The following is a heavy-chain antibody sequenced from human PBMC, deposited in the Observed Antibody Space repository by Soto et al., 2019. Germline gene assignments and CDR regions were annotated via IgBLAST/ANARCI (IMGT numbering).Heavy chain of an antibody. V-gene: IGHV1-8*01. CDR2: MSPNSENK. J-gene: IGHJ5*01. D-gene: IGHD6-13*01. Sequence: ASVKVSCKASGYTFTRFDVNWVRQAAGLGLEWMGWMSPNSENKGYAQRFQGRVSMTRDTSITTAYMELSSLTSEDTAVYDCVRGFGSRWNTEGYNRFDFWSQGSLVLVSS. CDR3: VRGFGSRWNTEGYNRFDF. CDR1: GYTFTRFD.